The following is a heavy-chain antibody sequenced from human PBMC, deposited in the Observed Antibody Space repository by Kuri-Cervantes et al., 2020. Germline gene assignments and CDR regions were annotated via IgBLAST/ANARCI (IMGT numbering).Heavy chain of an antibody. CDR1: GFSFDDFA. D-gene: IGHD3-3*01. CDR2: ISWNSGSI. Sequence: GGSLRLSCAASGFSFDDFAMHWVRQAPGKGLEWVSGISWNSGSIGYADSVKGRFTISRDNAKNSLNLQMNSLRAEDTAVYYCARAVLQFLEWFDAFDIWGQGTMVTVSS. CDR3: ARAVLQFLEWFDAFDI. V-gene: IGHV3-9*01. J-gene: IGHJ3*02.